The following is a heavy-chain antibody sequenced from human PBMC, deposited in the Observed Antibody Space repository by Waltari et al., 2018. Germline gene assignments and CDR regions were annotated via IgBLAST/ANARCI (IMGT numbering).Heavy chain of an antibody. CDR3: ARHITFSYDFFAMDV. J-gene: IGHJ6*02. V-gene: IGHV4-59*08. CDR2: IFDSGNT. D-gene: IGHD3-16*01. Sequence: QVQLQESGPGLVKPSETLSLTCTVPSGTISSDYWSWIRQPPGKGLEWIGNIFDSGNTNYNPSLKSRVTISLDTSKNQISLKLNSVTAADTAVYYCARHITFSYDFFAMDVWGQGTTVIVSS. CDR1: SGTISSDY.